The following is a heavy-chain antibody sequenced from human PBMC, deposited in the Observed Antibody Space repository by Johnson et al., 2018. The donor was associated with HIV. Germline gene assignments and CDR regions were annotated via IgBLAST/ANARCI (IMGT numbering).Heavy chain of an antibody. CDR1: GFTFSSYT. CDR2: ISYDGSSK. D-gene: IGHD2-21*01. CDR3: AKGLYYGGSGDYAFDM. J-gene: IGHJ3*02. V-gene: IGHV3-30*04. Sequence: QVQLVESGGGVVQPGTSLRLSCAASGFTFSSYTMHWVRQAPGKGLEWVAVISYDGSSKYYPDAVKGRFTISRDNSKNTLYLQMTSLRVEDTAVYYCAKGLYYGGSGDYAFDMWGQGTMVTVSS.